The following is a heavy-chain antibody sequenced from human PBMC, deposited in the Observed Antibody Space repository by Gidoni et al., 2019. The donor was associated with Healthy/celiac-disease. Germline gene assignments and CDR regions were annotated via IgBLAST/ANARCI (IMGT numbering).Heavy chain of an antibody. J-gene: IGHJ6*02. CDR2: IYYSGST. V-gene: IGHV4-59*01. CDR3: ARMGYDSSGSYYYYYYGMDV. Sequence: QVQLQESGPGLVKPSETLSLTCTVSGGSISRYYWSWIRQPPGKGLEWIGYIYYSGSTNYNPSLKSRVTISVDTSKNQFSLKLSSVTAADTAVYYCARMGYDSSGSYYYYYYGMDVWGQGTTVTVSS. CDR1: GGSISRYY. D-gene: IGHD3-22*01.